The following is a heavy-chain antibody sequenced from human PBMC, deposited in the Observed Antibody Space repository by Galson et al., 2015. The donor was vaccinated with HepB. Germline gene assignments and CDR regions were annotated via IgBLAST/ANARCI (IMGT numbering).Heavy chain of an antibody. D-gene: IGHD3-3*01. V-gene: IGHV3-33*05. J-gene: IGHJ6*02. CDR3: ARDAYYDVWSGHYSFYYYYYGMDV. CDR1: TFSSYG. Sequence: TFSSYGMHWVRQAPGKGLEWVAVISYDGSNKYYADSVKGRFTISRDNSKNTLYLQMNSLRAEDTAVYYCARDAYYDVWSGHYSFYYYYYGMDVWGQGTTVTVSS. CDR2: ISYDGSNK.